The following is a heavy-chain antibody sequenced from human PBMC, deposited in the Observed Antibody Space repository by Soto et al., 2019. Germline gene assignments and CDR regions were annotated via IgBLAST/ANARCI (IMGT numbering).Heavy chain of an antibody. Sequence: ASVKVSCKASGGTFSSYAISWVRQAPGQGLEWMGGIIPIFGTANYAQKFQGRVTITADKSTSTAYMELSSLRSEDTAVYYCARAGRRNDYGGNYYYYYYGMDVWGQGTTVTVSS. V-gene: IGHV1-69*06. CDR2: IIPIFGTA. CDR1: GGTFSSYA. CDR3: ARAGRRNDYGGNYYYYYYGMDV. D-gene: IGHD4-17*01. J-gene: IGHJ6*02.